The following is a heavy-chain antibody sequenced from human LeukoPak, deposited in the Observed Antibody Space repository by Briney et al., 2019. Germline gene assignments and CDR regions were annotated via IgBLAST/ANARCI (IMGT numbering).Heavy chain of an antibody. CDR2: ISGSGGST. J-gene: IGHJ4*02. CDR3: AKDGVVRGLGPYYFDS. CDR1: GFTFSSYA. Sequence: PGGSLRLSCAASGFTFSSYAMSWVRQAPGKGLEWVSAISGSGGSTYYADSVKGRFTISRDISKNTVYLQMNSLKAEDTAVYYCAKDGVVRGLGPYYFDSWGQGSLVTVSS. D-gene: IGHD3-10*01. V-gene: IGHV3-23*01.